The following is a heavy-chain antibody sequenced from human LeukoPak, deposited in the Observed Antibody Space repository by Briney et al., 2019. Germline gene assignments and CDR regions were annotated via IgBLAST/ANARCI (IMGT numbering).Heavy chain of an antibody. CDR2: INHNGNT. D-gene: IGHD3-22*01. V-gene: IGHV4-34*01. J-gene: IGHJ6*02. Sequence: SETLSLTCTVFYGSFSGYYWTWIRQPPGKGLEWIAEINHNGNTNYNPSLKSRVTISVDTSKNQFSLKLSSVTAADTAVYYCARDGPNYYDSSGYYPYYYYGMDVWGQGTTVTVSS. CDR3: ARDGPNYYDSSGYYPYYYYGMDV. CDR1: YGSFSGYY.